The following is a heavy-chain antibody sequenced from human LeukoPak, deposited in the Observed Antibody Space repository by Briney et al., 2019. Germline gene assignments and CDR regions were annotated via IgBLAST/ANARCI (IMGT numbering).Heavy chain of an antibody. D-gene: IGHD4-17*01. CDR1: GYTFTNYA. CDR3: ARDHGDFVGVRVGFDS. V-gene: IGHV1-18*01. CDR2: ISAYNGNT. Sequence: ASVKVSCKASGYTFTNYAISWVRQAPRQGREGVARISAYNGNTDYAQKVKDRLTVTADTSTAYLEMRGLTSDDTAVYYCARDHGDFVGVRVGFDSWGQGTLVTVSS. J-gene: IGHJ4*02.